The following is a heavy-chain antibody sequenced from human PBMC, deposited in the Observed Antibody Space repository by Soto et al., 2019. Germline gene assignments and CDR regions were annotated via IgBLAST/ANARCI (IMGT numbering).Heavy chain of an antibody. CDR3: ARGYYDFWSGYYMGAFDI. V-gene: IGHV1-18*01. CDR1: GYTFTSYG. D-gene: IGHD3-3*01. Sequence: ASVKVSCKASGYTFTSYGISWVRQAPGQGLEWMGWISAYNGNTNYAQKLQGRVTMTTDTSTSTAYMELRSLRSDDTAVYYCARGYYDFWSGYYMGAFDIWGQGTMVTV. CDR2: ISAYNGNT. J-gene: IGHJ3*02.